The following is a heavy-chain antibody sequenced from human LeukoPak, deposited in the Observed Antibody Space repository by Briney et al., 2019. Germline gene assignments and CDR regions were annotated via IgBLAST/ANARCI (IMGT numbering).Heavy chain of an antibody. J-gene: IGHJ6*03. V-gene: IGHV1-69*05. CDR1: GGTFSSYA. D-gene: IGHD1-7*01. CDR3: ARDKTGTTNYYMDV. CDR2: IIPIFGTA. Sequence: ASVKVSCKASGGTFSSYAISWVRQAPGQGLEWMGGIIPIFGTANYAQKFQGRVTITTDESTSTAYMELSSLRSEDTAVYYCARDKTGTTNYYMDVWGKGTTVTVSS.